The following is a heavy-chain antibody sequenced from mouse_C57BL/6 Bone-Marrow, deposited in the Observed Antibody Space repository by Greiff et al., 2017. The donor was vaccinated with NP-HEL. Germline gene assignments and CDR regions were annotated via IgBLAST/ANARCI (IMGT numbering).Heavy chain of an antibody. Sequence: VQLQQPGAELVKPGASVKMSCKASGYTFTSYWITWVKQRPGQGLEWIGDIYPGSGSTNYNEKFKSKATLTVDTSSSTAYMQLSSLTSEDSAVYYCARNIYYGNYGFAYWGQGTLVTVSA. J-gene: IGHJ3*01. V-gene: IGHV1-55*01. D-gene: IGHD2-1*01. CDR2: IYPGSGST. CDR1: GYTFTSYW. CDR3: ARNIYYGNYGFAY.